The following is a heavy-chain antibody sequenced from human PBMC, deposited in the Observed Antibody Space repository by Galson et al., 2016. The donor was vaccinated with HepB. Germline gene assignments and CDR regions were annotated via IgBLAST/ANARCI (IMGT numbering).Heavy chain of an antibody. J-gene: IGHJ4*02. CDR1: GGSIRTDY. Sequence: SETLSLTCTVSGGSIRTDYWAWIRQPPGKGLEWIGSIHFSGTNYYKPSLKSRVTMSVDTSKNQFSLRLSSVTAADTALYYCARGYYYDSSGYQGHFDSWGQGSLVTVSS. CDR2: IHFSGTN. V-gene: IGHV4-59*04. CDR3: ARGYYYDSSGYQGHFDS. D-gene: IGHD3-22*01.